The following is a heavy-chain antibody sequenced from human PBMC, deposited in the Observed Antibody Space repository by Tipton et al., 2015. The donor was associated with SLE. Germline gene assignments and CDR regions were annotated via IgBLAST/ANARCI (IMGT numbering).Heavy chain of an antibody. CDR1: GGPISTYY. Sequence: LRLSCTVSGGPISTYYWTWIRQPPGKGLEWIGYVYSSGITSYNPSLKSRVTISLDTSTSQFSLHLNSVTAADTAVYFCARGFSDAFDIWGQGTMVTVSS. D-gene: IGHD3-10*01. V-gene: IGHV4-4*09. CDR2: VYSSGIT. J-gene: IGHJ3*02. CDR3: ARGFSDAFDI.